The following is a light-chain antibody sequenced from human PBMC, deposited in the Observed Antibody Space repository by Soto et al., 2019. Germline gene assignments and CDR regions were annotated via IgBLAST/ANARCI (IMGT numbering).Light chain of an antibody. V-gene: IGKV3-20*01. CDR3: QQYDTAQRT. CDR1: QSVSSSY. J-gene: IGKJ4*01. CDR2: GPS. Sequence: DIVLTQSPGTLSLSPGERATLSCRASQSVSSSYLAWYQQKPGQAPRLLIYGPSNRATGIPDRFSGSGSAKDVGLTISRLEPEDFPVDYCQQYDTAQRTVGGGTKVDIK.